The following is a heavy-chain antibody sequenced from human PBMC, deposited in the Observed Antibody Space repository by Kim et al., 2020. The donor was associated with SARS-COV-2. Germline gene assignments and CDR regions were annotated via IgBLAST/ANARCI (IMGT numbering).Heavy chain of an antibody. CDR1: GGSFSGYY. V-gene: IGHV4-34*01. D-gene: IGHD3-9*01. Sequence: SETLSLTCAVYGGSFSGYYWSWIRQPPGKGLEWIGEINHSGSTNYNPSLKSRVTISVDTSKNQFSLKLSSVTAADTAVYYCARGHRKYFTAKYYFDYWG. J-gene: IGHJ4*01. CDR2: INHSGST. CDR3: ARGHRKYFTAKYYFDY.